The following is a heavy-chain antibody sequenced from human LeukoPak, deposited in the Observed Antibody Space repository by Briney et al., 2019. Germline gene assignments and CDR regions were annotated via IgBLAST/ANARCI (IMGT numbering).Heavy chain of an antibody. CDR2: INHSGST. J-gene: IGHJ5*02. Sequence: SETLSLTCTVSGGSISSYYWSWIRQPPGKGLEWIGEINHSGSTNYNPSLKSRVTISVDTSKNQFSLKLSSVTAADAAVYYCARVHRPDEYDDYSNKGQKDWFDPWGQGTLVTVSS. CDR3: ARVHRPDEYDDYSNKGQKDWFDP. CDR1: GGSISSYY. V-gene: IGHV4-34*01. D-gene: IGHD4-11*01.